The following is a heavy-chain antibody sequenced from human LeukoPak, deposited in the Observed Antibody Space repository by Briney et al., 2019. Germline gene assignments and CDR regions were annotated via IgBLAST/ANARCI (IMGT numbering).Heavy chain of an antibody. J-gene: IGHJ4*02. CDR1: GFIVSSNY. CDR3: ATPGYNSGWYQLDF. CDR2: IHSSGST. V-gene: IGHV3-53*04. Sequence: GGSLRLSCAASGFIVSSNYMSWVRQAPGKGLEWVSYIHSSGSTYYADSVKGRFTISRHNSNNTLFLQMNSLRPEDTAVYYCATPGYNSGWYQLDFWGQGTLVTVSS. D-gene: IGHD6-19*01.